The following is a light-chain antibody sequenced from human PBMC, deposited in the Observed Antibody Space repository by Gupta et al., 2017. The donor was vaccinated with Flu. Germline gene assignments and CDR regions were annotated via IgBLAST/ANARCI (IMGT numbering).Light chain of an antibody. CDR1: RIISSW. V-gene: IGKV1-5*03. Sequence: RILITCRSRRIISSWFCCYQQKPGTSPMLLIYASSSLKSVIPSLFSSCCSGTEFTPTISSLPPDGFASYFCQHYNSYSWTFGPGTKVEIK. CDR3: QHYNSYSWT. J-gene: IGKJ1*01. CDR2: ASS.